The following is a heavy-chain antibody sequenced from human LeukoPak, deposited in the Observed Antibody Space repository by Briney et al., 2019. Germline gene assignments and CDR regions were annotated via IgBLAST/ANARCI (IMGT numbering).Heavy chain of an antibody. Sequence: SETLSLTCTVSGGSISSYYWSWIRHPPGKGLEWIGYIYYSGSTNYNPSLKSRVTISVDTSKNQFSLKLSSVTAADTAVYYCARGPYYYDSSGYSLDYWGQGTLVTVSS. J-gene: IGHJ4*02. D-gene: IGHD3-22*01. V-gene: IGHV4-59*12. CDR1: GGSISSYY. CDR3: ARGPYYYDSSGYSLDY. CDR2: IYYSGST.